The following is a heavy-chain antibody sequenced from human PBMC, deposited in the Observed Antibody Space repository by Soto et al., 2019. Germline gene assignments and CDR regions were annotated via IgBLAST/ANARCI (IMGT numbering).Heavy chain of an antibody. CDR3: ARYGPPDILLMVYPGASDAFDI. D-gene: IGHD2-8*01. V-gene: IGHV1-18*01. Sequence: ASVKVSCKASGYTFTSYGISWVRQAPGQGLEWMGWISAYNGNTNYAQKLQGRVTMTTDTSTSTAYMELRSLRSDDTAMYYCARYGPPDILLMVYPGASDAFDIWGQGTMVTLSS. CDR2: ISAYNGNT. CDR1: GYTFTSYG. J-gene: IGHJ3*02.